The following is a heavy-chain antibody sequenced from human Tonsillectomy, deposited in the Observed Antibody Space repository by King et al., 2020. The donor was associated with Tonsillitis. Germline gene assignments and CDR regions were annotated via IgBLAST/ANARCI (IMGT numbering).Heavy chain of an antibody. CDR3: ARRPTQYGDYVWFDP. V-gene: IGHV4-38-2*01. CDR2: IYRSGST. D-gene: IGHD4-17*01. CDR1: GYSVSSGYY. Sequence: VQLQESGPGLVKPSETLSLTCAVSGYSVSSGYYWGWLRQPPGKGLEWIGSIYRSGSTYYNPSLKSRVTVSVDTSKNQFSLKLSSVTAADTAVYYCARRPTQYGDYVWFDPWGQGTLVTVSS. J-gene: IGHJ5*02.